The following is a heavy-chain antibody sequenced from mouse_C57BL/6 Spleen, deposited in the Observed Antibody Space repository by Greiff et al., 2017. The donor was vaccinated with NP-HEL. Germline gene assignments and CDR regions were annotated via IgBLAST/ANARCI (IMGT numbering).Heavy chain of an antibody. D-gene: IGHD1-1*01. Sequence: QVQLQQPGAELVKPGASVKLSCKASGYTFTSYWMHWVKQRPGQGLEWIGMIHPNSGSTNYNEKFKSKATLTVDKSSSTAYMQLSSLTSEDSAVYYCARSEDYCGSTYAMDYWGQGTSVTVSS. V-gene: IGHV1-64*01. CDR3: ARSEDYCGSTYAMDY. J-gene: IGHJ4*01. CDR2: IHPNSGST. CDR1: GYTFTSYW.